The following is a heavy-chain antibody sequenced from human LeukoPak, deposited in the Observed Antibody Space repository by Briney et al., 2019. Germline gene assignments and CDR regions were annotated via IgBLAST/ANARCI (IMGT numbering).Heavy chain of an antibody. J-gene: IGHJ3*02. V-gene: IGHV4-59*01. CDR2: IYYSGST. Sequence: SETLSLTCTVAGGSISSYSWSWIRRPTGKGVEWIGYIYYSGSTNYNPSLKSRVTISVDTSKNQYSLKLSSVTAADTAVYYCARMIGDDAFDIWGQGTMVTVS. CDR1: GGSISSYS. CDR3: ARMIGDDAFDI. D-gene: IGHD3-22*01.